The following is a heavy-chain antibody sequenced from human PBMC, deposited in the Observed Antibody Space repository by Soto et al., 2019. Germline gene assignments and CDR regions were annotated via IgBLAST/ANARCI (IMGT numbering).Heavy chain of an antibody. CDR1: GYTFSSYH. Sequence: QIQLVQSGAEVKKPGASVKVSCKASGYTFSSYHITWVRQAPGQGLEWMGWISAYNGNTNYAQNLQGRVTMTTDPATSTAYMELRSLRSDDTAVYYCARYLPPVDYWGQGTLVTVSS. CDR2: ISAYNGNT. V-gene: IGHV1-18*01. J-gene: IGHJ4*02. CDR3: ARYLPPVDY.